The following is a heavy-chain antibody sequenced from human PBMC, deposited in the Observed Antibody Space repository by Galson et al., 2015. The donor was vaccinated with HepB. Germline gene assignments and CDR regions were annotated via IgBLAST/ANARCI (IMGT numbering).Heavy chain of an antibody. CDR1: GYTLSTYA. Sequence: SVKASCKASGYTLSTYAINWVRQAPGQGLEWMGWIDTTTGNPTYGQGFTGRFVFSLDTSVSTTYLQINSLQPEDTAIYYCARDAIAVAGSLGYDCWGQGTLVTISS. V-gene: IGHV7-4-1*02. J-gene: IGHJ4*02. CDR2: IDTTTGNP. CDR3: ARDAIAVAGSLGYDC. D-gene: IGHD6-19*01.